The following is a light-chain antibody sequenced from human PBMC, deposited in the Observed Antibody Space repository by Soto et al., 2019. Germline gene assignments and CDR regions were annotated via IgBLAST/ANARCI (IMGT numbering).Light chain of an antibody. CDR2: DVS. V-gene: IGLV2-14*01. J-gene: IGLJ1*01. CDR1: SSDVGGYNY. CDR3: SSDTSSSPF. Sequence: QSALTQPASVSGSPGQSITISCTGTSSDVGGYNYVSWYQQHPGKAPKLMIYDVSNRPSGVSNRFSGSKSGNTASLTISGLQAEDESDYYCSSDTSSSPFFGTGTKLTVL.